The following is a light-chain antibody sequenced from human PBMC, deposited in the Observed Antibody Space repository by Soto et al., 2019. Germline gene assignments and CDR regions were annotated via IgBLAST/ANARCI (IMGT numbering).Light chain of an antibody. Sequence: QSVLTQPPSASGTPGQKITISCSGSTSDIGSNTVNWYQQVPGTAPKLLIYASNQRPSGVPDRFSGSKSGTSASLAISGLKSEDEADYYCEAWDDSLNGPVFGGGTKLTVL. CDR3: EAWDDSLNGPV. CDR2: ASN. CDR1: TSDIGSNT. J-gene: IGLJ3*02. V-gene: IGLV1-44*01.